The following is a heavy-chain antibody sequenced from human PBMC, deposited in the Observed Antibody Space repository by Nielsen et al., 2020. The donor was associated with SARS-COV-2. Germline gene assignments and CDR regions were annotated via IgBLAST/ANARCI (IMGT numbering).Heavy chain of an antibody. Sequence: SETLSLTCAVYGGSFSGYYWSWIRQSPGKGLEWIGEIDQSGSMRYNPSGSTNYNPSLKNRVTISVETSKNQFSLKLSSVTAADTAVYYCANHFWSGAGVWGQGTTVTVSS. J-gene: IGHJ6*02. CDR3: ANHFWSGAGV. CDR1: GGSFSGYY. CDR2: IDQSGSMRYNPSGST. D-gene: IGHD3-3*02. V-gene: IGHV4-34*01.